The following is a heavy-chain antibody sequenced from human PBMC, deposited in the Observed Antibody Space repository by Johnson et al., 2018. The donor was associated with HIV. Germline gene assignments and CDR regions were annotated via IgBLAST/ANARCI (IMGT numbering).Heavy chain of an antibody. V-gene: IGHV3-15*01. J-gene: IGHJ3*02. CDR3: TTAQGGPFVTGTTLGAFDI. CDR1: GFTFSNAW. CDR2: IKSKTDGGTT. D-gene: IGHD1-20*01. Sequence: VQLVESGGGLVKPGGSLRLSCAASGFTFSNAWMSWVRQAPGKGLEWVGRIKSKTDGGTTDYAAPVKGRFTISRDDSKNTLYLQMNSLKTEDTAVYYCTTAQGGPFVTGTTLGAFDIWGQGTMVTVSS.